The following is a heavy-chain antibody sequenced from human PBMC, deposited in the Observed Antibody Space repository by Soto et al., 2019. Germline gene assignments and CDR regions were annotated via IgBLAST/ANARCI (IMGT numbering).Heavy chain of an antibody. CDR2: ISGSTIST. J-gene: IGHJ6*02. D-gene: IGHD6-19*01. V-gene: IGHV3-23*01. Sequence: RWVRPAPGKGLEWVSGISGSTISTYHADSVKGRFTISRDNYKNTLYLQMNSLRAEDTAVYYCAKAVAGDYYYYGMDVWGQGTTVTVSS. CDR3: AKAVAGDYYYYGMDV.